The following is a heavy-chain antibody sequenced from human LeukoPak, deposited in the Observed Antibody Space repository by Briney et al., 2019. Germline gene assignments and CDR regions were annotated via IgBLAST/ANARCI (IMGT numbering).Heavy chain of an antibody. V-gene: IGHV1-46*01. CDR2: INPSGGST. D-gene: IGHD3/OR15-3a*01. CDR1: GYTFTSYY. Sequence: ASVKVSCKASGYTFTSYYMHWVRQAPGQGLEWMGIINPSGGSTSYAQKFQGRVTMTRDMSTSTAYMELRSLRSDDTAVYYCARVRDYAFDIWGQGTMVTVSS. CDR3: ARVRDYAFDI. J-gene: IGHJ3*02.